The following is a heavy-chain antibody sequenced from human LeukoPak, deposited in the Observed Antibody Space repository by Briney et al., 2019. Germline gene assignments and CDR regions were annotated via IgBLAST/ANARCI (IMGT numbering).Heavy chain of an antibody. V-gene: IGHV3-9*01. CDR3: AKDMERIIMIVVGGPFDD. Sequence: GRSLRLSCAASGFTFDHYAMHWVRQARWKDLEGVCGICWNSGSIGYVGSVKDRFTISRDNAKNSLYLQMNSLRAEDTALYYCAKDMERIIMIVVGGPFDDWVQGTLVTVS. J-gene: IGHJ4*02. CDR1: GFTFDHYA. D-gene: IGHD3-22*01. CDR2: ICWNSGSI.